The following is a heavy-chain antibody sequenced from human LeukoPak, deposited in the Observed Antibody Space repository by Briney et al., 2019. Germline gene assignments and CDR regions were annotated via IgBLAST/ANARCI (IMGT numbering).Heavy chain of an antibody. J-gene: IGHJ4*02. CDR2: INPNSGGT. Sequence: GASVKVSCKASGSTFTDYYMHWVRQAPGQGLEWMGWINPNSGGTNFAQKFQGRVTMTRDTSISTAYMELNSLRSDDTAVYYCYYRVSSGYLTWGQGTLVAVSS. V-gene: IGHV1-2*02. D-gene: IGHD3-22*01. CDR3: YYRVSSGYLT. CDR1: GSTFTDYY.